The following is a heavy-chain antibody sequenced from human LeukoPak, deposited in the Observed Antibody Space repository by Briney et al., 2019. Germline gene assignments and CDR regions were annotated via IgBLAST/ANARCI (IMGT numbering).Heavy chain of an antibody. CDR2: IIPIFGTA. V-gene: IGHV1-69*13. D-gene: IGHD1-26*01. Sequence: GASVKVSCKASGGTFSSYAISWVRQAPGQGLEWMGGIIPIFGTANYAQKFQGRVTITADESTSTAYMELSSLRSEDTAVYYCARDTIVGATLMGAFDIWGQGTMVTVSS. CDR1: GGTFSSYA. J-gene: IGHJ3*02. CDR3: ARDTIVGATLMGAFDI.